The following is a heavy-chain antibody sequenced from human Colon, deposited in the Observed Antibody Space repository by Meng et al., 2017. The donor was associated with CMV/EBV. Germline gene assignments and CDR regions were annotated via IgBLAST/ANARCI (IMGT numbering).Heavy chain of an antibody. CDR1: GGAISTSNYY. D-gene: IGHD6-6*01. CDR2: VSHSGIT. CDR3: VRETGGSSSSW. V-gene: IGHV4-39*07. Sequence: SETLSLTCTVSGGAISTSNYYWAWIRQPPEKGLEWIGSVSHSGITYYSPSLKSRVTISIDTSKNQFSLRLSSVTDADTAVYYCVRETGGSSSSWWGQGTLVTAPQ. J-gene: IGHJ4*02.